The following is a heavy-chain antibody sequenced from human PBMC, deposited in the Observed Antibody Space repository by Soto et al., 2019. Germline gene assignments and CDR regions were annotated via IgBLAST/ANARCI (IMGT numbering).Heavy chain of an antibody. CDR2: IDYRGNT. CDR3: ARLEGLATISYYFDF. D-gene: IGHD3-9*01. V-gene: IGHV4-39*01. CDR1: GDSINSDKYY. J-gene: IGHJ4*02. Sequence: PSDTLSLTCSVSGDSINSDKYYWGWIRQPPGKGLEWIGSIDYRGNTYYNPSLHTRVTISLDKSKSQFSLKLNSVTAADSAVYFCARLEGLATISYYFDFWGQGALVTVSS.